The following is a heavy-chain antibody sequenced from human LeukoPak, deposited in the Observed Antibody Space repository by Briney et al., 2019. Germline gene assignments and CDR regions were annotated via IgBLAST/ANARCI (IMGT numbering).Heavy chain of an antibody. V-gene: IGHV4-30-4*08. CDR3: ARGRGVGAPSGYFDY. Sequence: SETLSLTCTVSGGSISSGDYYWSWIRQPPGKGLEWIGYIYYSGSTYYNPSLKSRVTISVDTSKNQFSLKLSSVTAADTAVYYCARGRGVGAPSGYFDYWGQGTLVTVSS. CDR2: IYYSGST. CDR1: GGSISSGDYY. J-gene: IGHJ4*02. D-gene: IGHD1-26*01.